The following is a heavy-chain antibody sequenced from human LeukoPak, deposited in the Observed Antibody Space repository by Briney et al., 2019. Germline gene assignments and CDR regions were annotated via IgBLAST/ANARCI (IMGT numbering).Heavy chain of an antibody. CDR1: GYTFTSDG. J-gene: IGHJ3*02. Sequence: ASVKLSCAASGYTFTSDGISWGRQAPGQGLEWMGWMSAYNGNTNYAQKLHGRVTMTTDTSTSTAYMELRSVRSDDTAVYCCASLAGGRDGYKSAFDIWGQGTMVTVSS. V-gene: IGHV1-18*01. CDR3: ASLAGGRDGYKSAFDI. CDR2: MSAYNGNT. D-gene: IGHD5-24*01.